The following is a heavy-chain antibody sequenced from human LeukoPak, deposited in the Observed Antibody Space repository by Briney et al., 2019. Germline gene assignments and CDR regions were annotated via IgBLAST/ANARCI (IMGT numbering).Heavy chain of an antibody. CDR3: ARAGNLNEFDY. Sequence: SETLSLTCTVSGGSTSSGGFFWSWIRQHPGKGLEWLGSISYSGSTFYNPSLKSRVTISVDTSKNQFSLKLSSVTAADTAVYYCARAGNLNEFDYWGQGTLVTVSS. CDR1: GGSTSSGGFF. J-gene: IGHJ4*02. D-gene: IGHD1-20*01. V-gene: IGHV4-31*03. CDR2: ISYSGST.